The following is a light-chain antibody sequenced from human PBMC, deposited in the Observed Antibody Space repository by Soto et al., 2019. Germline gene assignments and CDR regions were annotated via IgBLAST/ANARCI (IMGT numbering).Light chain of an antibody. Sequence: QSVLTRPASVSGSPGQSITISCAGASLVSWYQHHPGKAPKLIIYEGTKRPSGVSNRFSASKSGNTASLTISGLQAEDEADYYCCSYVDSSTMVFGGGTKVTVL. CDR3: CSYVDSSTMV. V-gene: IGLV2-23*01. J-gene: IGLJ3*02. CDR1: SL. CDR2: EGT.